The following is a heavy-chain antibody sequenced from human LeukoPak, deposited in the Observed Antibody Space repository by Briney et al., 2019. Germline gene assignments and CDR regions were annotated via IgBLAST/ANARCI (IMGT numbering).Heavy chain of an antibody. Sequence: ASVKVSCKASGYTFTSYDINWMRQATGQGLEWMGWMNPNSGNTGYAQKFQGRVTMTRNTSISTAYMELSSLRSEDTAVYYCARVSGYYDFWSGYSRTAGYMDVWGKGTTVTVSS. D-gene: IGHD3-3*01. CDR2: MNPNSGNT. J-gene: IGHJ6*03. V-gene: IGHV1-8*01. CDR3: ARVSGYYDFWSGYSRTAGYMDV. CDR1: GYTFTSYD.